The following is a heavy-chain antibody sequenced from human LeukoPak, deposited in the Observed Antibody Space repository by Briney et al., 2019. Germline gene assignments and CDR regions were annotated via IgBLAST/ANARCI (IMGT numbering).Heavy chain of an antibody. Sequence: SETLSLTCAVYGGSFSGYYWSWIRQPPGKGLEWIGEINHSGSTNYNPSLKSRVTISVDTSKNQFSLKLSSVTAADTAVYYCARAWELPLVYFDYWGQGTLVTISS. CDR1: GGSFSGYY. CDR3: ARAWELPLVYFDY. CDR2: INHSGST. V-gene: IGHV4-34*01. D-gene: IGHD1-26*01. J-gene: IGHJ4*02.